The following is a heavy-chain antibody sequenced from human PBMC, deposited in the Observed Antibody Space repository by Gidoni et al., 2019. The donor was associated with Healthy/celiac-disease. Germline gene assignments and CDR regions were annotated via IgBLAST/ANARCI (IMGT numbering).Heavy chain of an antibody. V-gene: IGHV4-4*07. CDR3: AREVVPAAPYYYYYMDV. J-gene: IGHJ6*03. D-gene: IGHD2-2*01. Sequence: QVQLQESGPGLVKPSATLSLTCTVSGGSISSYYWSWIRQPAGKGLEWIGRIYTSGSTNYNPSLKSRVTMSVDTSKNQFSLKLSSVTAADTAVYYCAREVVPAAPYYYYYMDVWGKGTTVTVSS. CDR1: GGSISSYY. CDR2: IYTSGST.